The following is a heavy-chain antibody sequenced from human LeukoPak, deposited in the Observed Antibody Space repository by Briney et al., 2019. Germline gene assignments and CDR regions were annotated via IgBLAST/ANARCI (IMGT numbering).Heavy chain of an antibody. V-gene: IGHV3-7*01. J-gene: IGHJ6*02. CDR1: GFTFSSYW. CDR3: ASSPYYYDSSGYYNLFYYYYGMDV. CDR2: IKQDGSEK. Sequence: GGSLRLSCAASGFTFSSYWMSWVRQAPGKGLEWVANIKQDGSEKYYVDSVKGRFTISRDNAKNSLYLQMNSPRAEDTAVYYCASSPYYYDSSGYYNLFYYYYGMDVWGQGTTVTVSS. D-gene: IGHD3-22*01.